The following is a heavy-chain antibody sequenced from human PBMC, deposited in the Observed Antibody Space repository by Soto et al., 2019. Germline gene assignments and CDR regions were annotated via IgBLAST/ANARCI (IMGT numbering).Heavy chain of an antibody. J-gene: IGHJ6*03. D-gene: IGHD2-15*01. CDR1: GGSISSYY. CDR3: ARSYRRYCSGGSCYSYYYYYMDV. CDR2: IYYSGST. V-gene: IGHV4-59*01. Sequence: QVQLQESGPGLVKPSETLSLTCTVSGGSISSYYWSWIRQPPGKGLEWIGYIYYSGSTNYNPSLKSRVPISVDTSKNQFSLKLSSVNAADTAVYYCARSYRRYCSGGSCYSYYYYYMDVWGKGTTVTVSS.